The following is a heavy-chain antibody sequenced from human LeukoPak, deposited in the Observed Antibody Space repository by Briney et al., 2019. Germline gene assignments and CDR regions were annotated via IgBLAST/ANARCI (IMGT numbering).Heavy chain of an antibody. J-gene: IGHJ5*02. V-gene: IGHV3-48*01. D-gene: IGHD3-10*01. CDR3: ARDRAYYYGSGSLFDP. CDR2: ISSSSSTI. Sequence: GGSLRLSCAASGFTFSSYSMNWVRQAPGKGLEWVSYISSSSSTIYYADSVKGRFTISRDNAKNSLYLQMNSLRAEDTAVHYCARDRAYYYGSGSLFDPWGQGTLVTVSS. CDR1: GFTFSSYS.